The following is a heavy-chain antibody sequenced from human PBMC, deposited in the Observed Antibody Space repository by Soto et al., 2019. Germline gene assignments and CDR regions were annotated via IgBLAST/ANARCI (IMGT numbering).Heavy chain of an antibody. CDR3: TKDPLGGGYNDPIDDFNL. CDR1: GFTFSSYG. J-gene: IGHJ3*01. D-gene: IGHD3-16*01. Sequence: SLRLSCAASGFTFSSYGMHWVRQAPGKGLEWVAFISYDGSDKYFADSVKGRFTISRDASKNTLYLQMNSLTAEDAAMYFCTKDPLGGGYNDPIDDFNLWGQGTMVNVSS. CDR2: ISYDGSDK. V-gene: IGHV3-30*18.